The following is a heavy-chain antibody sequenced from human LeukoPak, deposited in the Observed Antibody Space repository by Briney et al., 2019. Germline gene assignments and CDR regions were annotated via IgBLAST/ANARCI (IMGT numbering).Heavy chain of an antibody. CDR3: ARDRTLYSSAPGGDY. V-gene: IGHV3-33*01. CDR1: GFTFSSYG. J-gene: IGHJ6*04. CDR2: IWYDGSNK. D-gene: IGHD6-19*01. Sequence: GRSLRLSCAASGFTFSSYGMHWVRQAPGKGLEWVAVIWYDGSNKYYADSVKGRFTISRDNSKNTLYLQMNSLRAEDTAVYYCARDRTLYSSAPGGDYWGKGTTVTVSS.